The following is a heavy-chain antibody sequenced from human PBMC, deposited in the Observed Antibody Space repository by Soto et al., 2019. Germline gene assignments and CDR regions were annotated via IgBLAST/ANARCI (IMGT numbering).Heavy chain of an antibody. Sequence: QVQLVQSGAEVKKPGASVKVSCKASGYTFTSYDINWVRQATGQGLEWMGWMNANSGNTGYAQKFQGRVTLTRNTSISPAYMELRSLTSEDTAVYYCATLTTVVTPVWFDPWGQGTLVTVSS. CDR3: ATLTTVVTPVWFDP. D-gene: IGHD4-17*01. V-gene: IGHV1-8*01. CDR2: MNANSGNT. CDR1: GYTFTSYD. J-gene: IGHJ5*02.